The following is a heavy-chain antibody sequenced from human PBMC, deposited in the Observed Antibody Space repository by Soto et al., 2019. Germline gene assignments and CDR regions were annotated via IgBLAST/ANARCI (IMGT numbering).Heavy chain of an antibody. J-gene: IGHJ3*02. CDR3: AREDYDILTCYSYGAFDI. CDR1: GYTFTSYG. V-gene: IGHV1-18*01. Sequence: QVQLVQSGAEVKKPGASVKVSCKASGYTFTSYGISWVRQAPGQGLEWMGWISAYNGNTNYAQKLQGRVTMTTDTSTTTAYMERRSLRSDDTAVYYCAREDYDILTCYSYGAFDIWGQGTMVTVSS. D-gene: IGHD3-9*01. CDR2: ISAYNGNT.